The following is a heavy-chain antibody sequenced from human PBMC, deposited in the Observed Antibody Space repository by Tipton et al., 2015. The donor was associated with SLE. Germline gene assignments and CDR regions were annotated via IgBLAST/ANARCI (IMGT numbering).Heavy chain of an antibody. CDR2: IYHSGST. J-gene: IGHJ3*02. Sequence: TLSLTCTVSGYSISSGYYWGWIRQPPGKGLEWIGSIYHSGSTYYNPSLKSRVTISVDTSKNQSSLKLSSVTAADTAVYYCARGIGAFDIWGQGTMVTVSS. V-gene: IGHV4-38-2*02. CDR3: ARGIGAFDI. CDR1: GYSISSGYY.